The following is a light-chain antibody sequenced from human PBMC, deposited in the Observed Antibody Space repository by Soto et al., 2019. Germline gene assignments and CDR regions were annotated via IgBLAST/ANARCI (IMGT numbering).Light chain of an antibody. Sequence: DIQMTQSPSTLSASVGDRVTITCRASQSISSWLAWYQQKPGKAPKLLIYKASTLESGVPARFSGSGSGTEFTLTISSLQPDDFATYSCQQYYTSSGYTFGQGTNLEIK. V-gene: IGKV1-5*03. CDR1: QSISSW. CDR3: QQYYTSSGYT. CDR2: KAS. J-gene: IGKJ2*01.